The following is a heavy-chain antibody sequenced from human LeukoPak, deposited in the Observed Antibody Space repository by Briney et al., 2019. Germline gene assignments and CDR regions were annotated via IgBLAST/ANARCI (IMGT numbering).Heavy chain of an antibody. CDR1: GGTFSSYA. CDR3: AEGQYSSSWSSNWFDP. V-gene: IGHV1-69*05. Sequence: ASVKVSCKASGGTFSSYAISWVRQAPGQGLEWMGGIIPIFGTANYAQKFQGRVTITTDESTSTAYMELSSLRSEDTAVYYCAEGQYSSSWSSNWFDPWGQGTLVTVSS. D-gene: IGHD6-13*01. J-gene: IGHJ5*02. CDR2: IIPIFGTA.